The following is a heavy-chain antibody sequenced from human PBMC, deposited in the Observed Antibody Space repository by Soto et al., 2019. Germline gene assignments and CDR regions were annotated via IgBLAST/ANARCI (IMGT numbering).Heavy chain of an antibody. V-gene: IGHV5-51*01. D-gene: IGHD3-22*01. CDR3: ARQAHYDSSGYYSDAFDI. CDR2: IYPGDSDT. Sequence: GESLKISCKGSGYSFTSYWIGWVRQMPGKGLEWMGIIYPGDSDTRYSPSFQGQVTISADKSISTAYLQWSSLKASDTAMYYCARQAHYDSSGYYSDAFDIWGQGTMVTVSS. J-gene: IGHJ3*02. CDR1: GYSFTSYW.